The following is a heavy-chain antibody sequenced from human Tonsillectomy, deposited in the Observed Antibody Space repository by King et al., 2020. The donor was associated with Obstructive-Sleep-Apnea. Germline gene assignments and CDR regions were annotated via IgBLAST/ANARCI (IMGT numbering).Heavy chain of an antibody. D-gene: IGHD1-26*01. CDR1: GYPFSRFD. V-gene: IGHV1-8*01. CDR3: ARGTSGADY. Sequence: QLVQSGAEVKKPGASVTVSCKASGYPFSRFDINWGRQATGQRVEWMGWLNPNSDNTGYAQKFQCRRTMTRDTSIRSAYMGLGSLRSEDTAVYYFARGTSGADYWGQGTLVTVSS. J-gene: IGHJ4*02. CDR2: LNPNSDNT.